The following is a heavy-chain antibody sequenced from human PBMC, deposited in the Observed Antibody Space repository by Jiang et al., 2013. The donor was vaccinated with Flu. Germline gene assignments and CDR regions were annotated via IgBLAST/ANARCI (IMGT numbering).Heavy chain of an antibody. V-gene: IGHV3-74*01. CDR3: ARDQDLYGMDV. CDR1: GFTLSSYW. CDR2: INSDGSST. J-gene: IGHJ6*02. Sequence: VQLVESGGGLVQPGGSLRLSCAASGFTLSSYWMSWVRQAPGKGLVWVSRINSDGSSTTYVDSVKGRFTISRDNAKNTLYLQMNSLRAEDTAVYYCARDQDLYGMDVWGQGTTVTVSS.